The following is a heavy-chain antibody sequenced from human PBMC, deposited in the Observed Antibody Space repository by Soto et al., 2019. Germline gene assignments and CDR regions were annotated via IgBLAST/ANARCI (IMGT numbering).Heavy chain of an antibody. CDR3: ARNGATKEPYYFDY. J-gene: IGHJ4*02. V-gene: IGHV1-69*13. CDR2: IIPIFGTA. D-gene: IGHD1-26*01. Sequence: ASVKVSCKASGGTFSSYAISWVRQAPGQGLEWMGGIIPIFGTANYAQKFQGRVTITADESPSTAYMELSSLRSEDTAVYYCARNGATKEPYYFDYWGQGTLVTVSS. CDR1: GGTFSSYA.